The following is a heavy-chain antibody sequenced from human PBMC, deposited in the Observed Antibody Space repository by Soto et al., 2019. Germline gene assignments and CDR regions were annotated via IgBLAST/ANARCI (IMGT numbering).Heavy chain of an antibody. J-gene: IGHJ5*02. Sequence: PSETLSLTCAVSCYSISSGYYWGWIRQPPGKGLEWIGSIYHSGSTYYNPSLKSRVTISVDTSKNQFSLKLSSVTAADTAVYYCARAHYQLRGNWFDPWGQGTLVTVSS. CDR3: ARAHYQLRGNWFDP. V-gene: IGHV4-38-2*01. CDR2: IYHSGST. D-gene: IGHD4-17*01. CDR1: CYSISSGYY.